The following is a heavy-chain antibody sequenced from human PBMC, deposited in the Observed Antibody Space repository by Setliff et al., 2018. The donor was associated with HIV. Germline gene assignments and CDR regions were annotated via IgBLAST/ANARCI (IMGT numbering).Heavy chain of an antibody. CDR1: GDSISRYY. Sequence: SLTCTVSGDSISRYYWSWIRQPPGKGLEWIGYIYTSGITDYNPSLKSRVTISGDTSKNQFSLKLSSVTAADTAVYYCARDRRGYYYGSGSCYMDVWG. J-gene: IGHJ6*03. CDR3: ARDRRGYYYGSGSCYMDV. V-gene: IGHV4-4*08. D-gene: IGHD3-10*01. CDR2: IYTSGIT.